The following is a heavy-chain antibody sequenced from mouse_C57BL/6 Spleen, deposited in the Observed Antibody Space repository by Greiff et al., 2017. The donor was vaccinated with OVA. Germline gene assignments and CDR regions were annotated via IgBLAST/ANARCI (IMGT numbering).Heavy chain of an antibody. J-gene: IGHJ1*03. CDR3: ARDALVVAKGPYFDV. D-gene: IGHD1-1*01. V-gene: IGHV5-4*01. CDR2: ISDGGSYT. CDR1: GFTFSSYA. Sequence: EVQVVESGGGLVKPGGSLKLSCAASGFTFSSYAMSWVRQTPEKRLEWVATISDGGSYTYYPDNVKGRFTISRDNAKNNLYLQMSHLKSEDTAMYYCARDALVVAKGPYFDVWGTGTTVTVSS.